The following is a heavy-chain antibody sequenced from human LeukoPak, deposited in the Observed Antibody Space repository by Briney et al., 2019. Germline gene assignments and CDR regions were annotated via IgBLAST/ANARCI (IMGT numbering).Heavy chain of an antibody. CDR1: GFTFDDYA. J-gene: IGHJ4*02. CDR3: AKSGRGSSGWYEPYYFDY. D-gene: IGHD6-19*01. V-gene: IGHV3-9*01. Sequence: GRSPRLSCAASGFTFDDYAMHWVRQAPGKGLEWVSGISWNSGSIGYADSVKGRFNISRDNAKNSLYLQMNSLRAEDTALYYCAKSGRGSSGWYEPYYFDYWGQGTLVTVSS. CDR2: ISWNSGSI.